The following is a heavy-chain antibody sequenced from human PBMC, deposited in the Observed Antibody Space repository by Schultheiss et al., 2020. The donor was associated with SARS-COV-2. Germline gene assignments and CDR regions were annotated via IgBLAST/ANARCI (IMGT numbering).Heavy chain of an antibody. J-gene: IGHJ5*02. Sequence: GGSLRLSCAASGFTFSDYGMHWVRQAPGKGLEWVAVISYDGSNKYYADSVKGRFTISRDTSKNTLYLQMNSLRAEDTAVYYCAREANDVSGYSYGGWFDPWGQGTLVTVSS. CDR3: AREANDVSGYSYGGWFDP. D-gene: IGHD5-18*01. CDR1: GFTFSDYG. CDR2: ISYDGSNK. V-gene: IGHV3-33*05.